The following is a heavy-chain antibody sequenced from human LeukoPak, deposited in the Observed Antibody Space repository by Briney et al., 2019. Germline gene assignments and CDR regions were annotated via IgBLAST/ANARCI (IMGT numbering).Heavy chain of an antibody. Sequence: GGSLRLSCGTSGFRFRTYAMTWVRQAPGKGLEWVSTITDVGDRALYIDSVRGRFTIFRDDSKNTLYLQMNSLRAEDTAVYYCTKDQDFRLGSMDFWGQGTLVTVSS. V-gene: IGHV3-23*01. CDR1: GFRFRTYA. CDR3: TKDQDFRLGSMDF. CDR2: ITDVGDRA. J-gene: IGHJ4*02. D-gene: IGHD7-27*01.